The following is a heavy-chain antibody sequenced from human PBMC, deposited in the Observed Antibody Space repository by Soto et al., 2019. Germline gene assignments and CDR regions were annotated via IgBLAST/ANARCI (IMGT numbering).Heavy chain of an antibody. D-gene: IGHD4-17*01. J-gene: IGHJ6*02. CDR1: CFSFSGHT. V-gene: IGHV5-51*01. CDR3: TLSYGDSYYYYYGMDV. Sequence: GESLKLTCVGSCFSFSGHTVCWVRPFPGKGLEWMGVIHPGDSDTIYSPSFQGQVTISAVKSISTAYLQWSSRKASDTAMYYCTLSYGDSYYYYYGMDVCGQGTTVTVS. CDR2: IHPGDSDT.